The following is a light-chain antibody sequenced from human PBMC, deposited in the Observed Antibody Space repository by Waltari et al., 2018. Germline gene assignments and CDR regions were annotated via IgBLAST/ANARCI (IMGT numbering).Light chain of an antibody. CDR1: QGIRND. V-gene: IGKV1-17*01. CDR2: AAS. J-gene: IGKJ2*01. CDR3: LQHNSYPQT. Sequence: DIQMNQSPSSLSASVGDRVTITCRASQGIRNDLAWYQPKPGQAPKRLIYAASSLQSGVPSRFSGSGSGTEFTLTISSLQPEDFATYYCLQHNSYPQTFGQGTKLEIK.